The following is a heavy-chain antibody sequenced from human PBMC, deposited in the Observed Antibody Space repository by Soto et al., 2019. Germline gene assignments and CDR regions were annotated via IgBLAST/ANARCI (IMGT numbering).Heavy chain of an antibody. J-gene: IGHJ4*02. CDR2: LYWDEDK. Sequence: QITLKESGPTLVKPTQTLTLTCTFSGFSLSTSGVGVGCIRQPPVEALEGLALLYWDEDKRYSPSLKGRLTIPKDTSNKQVVLTLTHMDPVDTASYYCAHSVAPRVLRYWGQGTLVTVSS. V-gene: IGHV2-5*02. D-gene: IGHD3-16*01. CDR3: AHSVAPRVLRY. CDR1: GFSLSTSGVG.